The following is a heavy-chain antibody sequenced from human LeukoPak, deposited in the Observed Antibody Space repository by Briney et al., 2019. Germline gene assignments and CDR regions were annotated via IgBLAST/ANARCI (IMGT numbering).Heavy chain of an antibody. J-gene: IGHJ6*02. V-gene: IGHV1-24*01. CDR1: GYTLTELS. Sequence: ASVKVSCKVSGYTLTELSMHWVRQAPGKGLEWMGGFDPEDGETIYAQKFQGRVTMTEDTSTDTAYMELSSLRSEDTAVYYRATGAAVAGTFSYYYGMDVWGQGTTVTVSS. D-gene: IGHD6-19*01. CDR3: ATGAAVAGTFSYYYGMDV. CDR2: FDPEDGET.